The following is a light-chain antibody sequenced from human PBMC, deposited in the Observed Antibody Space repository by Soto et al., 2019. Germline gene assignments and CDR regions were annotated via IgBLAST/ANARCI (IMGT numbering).Light chain of an antibody. CDR1: QSISSY. CDR2: AAT. J-gene: IGKJ5*01. V-gene: IGKV1-39*01. CDR3: QQSYSTPST. Sequence: DIQMTQSPSSLSASVGDRVTITCRASQSISSYLNWYKQKPRNANLLIIYAATRLQSGAESRFSGSGCRKYFTLTISSLQAEDFASYYCQQSYSTPSTFGQGTRLDLK.